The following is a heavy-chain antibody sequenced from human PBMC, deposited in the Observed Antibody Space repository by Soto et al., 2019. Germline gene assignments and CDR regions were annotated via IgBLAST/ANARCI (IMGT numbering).Heavy chain of an antibody. CDR1: GFTFSSYG. CDR3: VRPQGGKLLYYYGMDV. D-gene: IGHD2-21*01. Sequence: QPGGSLRLSCAASGFTFSSYGMHWVRQAPGKGLEWVAVIWYDGSNKYYADSVKGRFTISRDNSKNTLYLQMNSLRAEDTAVYYCVRPQGGKLLYYYGMDVWGQGTTVTVSS. V-gene: IGHV3-33*01. CDR2: IWYDGSNK. J-gene: IGHJ6*02.